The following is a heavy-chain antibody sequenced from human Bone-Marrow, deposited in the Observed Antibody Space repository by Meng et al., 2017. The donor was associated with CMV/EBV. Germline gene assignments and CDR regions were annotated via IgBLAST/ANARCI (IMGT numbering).Heavy chain of an antibody. V-gene: IGHV3-48*03. CDR3: ARDKSSSSVEPGMDV. D-gene: IGHD6-6*01. J-gene: IGHJ6*02. Sequence: GESLKISCAASGFTFDDYGMSWVRQAPGKGLEWVSYISSSGSTIYYADSVKGRFTISRDNAKNSLYLQMNSLRAEDTAVYYCARDKSSSSVEPGMDVWGQGTTVTGSS. CDR1: GFTFDDYG. CDR2: ISSSGSTI.